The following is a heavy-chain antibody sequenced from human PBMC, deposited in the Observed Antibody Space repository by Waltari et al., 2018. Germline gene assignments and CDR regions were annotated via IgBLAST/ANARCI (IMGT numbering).Heavy chain of an antibody. J-gene: IGHJ3*02. Sequence: QVTLKESGPALVKPTQTLTLTCTFSGFSLSTSGMRVSWIRQPPGKALEWLARIDWDDDKFYSTSLKTRLTISKDTSKNQVVLTMTNMDPVDTPTYYCARTHSYDFWSGPGHAFDIWGQGTMVTVSS. CDR1: GFSLSTSGMR. V-gene: IGHV2-70*04. CDR3: ARTHSYDFWSGPGHAFDI. CDR2: IDWDDDK. D-gene: IGHD3-3*01.